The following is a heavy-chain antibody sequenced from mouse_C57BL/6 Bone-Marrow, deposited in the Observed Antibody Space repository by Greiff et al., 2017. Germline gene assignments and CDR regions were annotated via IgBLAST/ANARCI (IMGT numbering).Heavy chain of an antibody. Sequence: QVQLQRPGAELVKPGASVKLSCKASGYTFTSYWMHWVKQRPGQGLEWIGMIHPNSGSTNYNAKFKSKATLTVDKSSSTAYMQLSSLTSEDSAVYNCAPTITTVEATDYWGQGTTLTVSS. CDR1: GYTFTSYW. CDR2: IHPNSGST. J-gene: IGHJ2*01. CDR3: APTITTVEATDY. D-gene: IGHD1-1*01. V-gene: IGHV1-64*01.